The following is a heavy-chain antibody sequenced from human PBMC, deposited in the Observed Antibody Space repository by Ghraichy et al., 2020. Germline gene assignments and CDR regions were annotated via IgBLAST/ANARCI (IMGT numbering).Heavy chain of an antibody. CDR1: GFKFSNYW. D-gene: IGHD3-16*01. Sequence: ETLSLTCAASGFKFSNYWMTWVRQAPGKGLEWVATINQDGVEKNYVDSVEGRFTISRENAKNSVYLQMNSLRVEDTAVYYCARRMLNDIFAADSWGQGALVTVSS. V-gene: IGHV3-7*01. J-gene: IGHJ4*02. CDR2: INQDGVEK. CDR3: ARRMLNDIFAADS.